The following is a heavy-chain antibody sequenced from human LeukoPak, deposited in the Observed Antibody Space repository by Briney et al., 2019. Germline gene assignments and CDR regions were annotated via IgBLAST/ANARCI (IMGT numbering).Heavy chain of an antibody. V-gene: IGHV3-30*03. CDR1: GFTFSSYG. Sequence: GRSLRLSCAASGFTFSSYGMHWVRQAPGKGLEWVAVISYDGSNKYYADSVKGRFTISRDNSKNTLYLQMNSLRAEDTAVYHCARSVGYGDYDYFDYWGQGTLVTVSS. J-gene: IGHJ4*02. CDR3: ARSVGYGDYDYFDY. CDR2: ISYDGSNK. D-gene: IGHD4-17*01.